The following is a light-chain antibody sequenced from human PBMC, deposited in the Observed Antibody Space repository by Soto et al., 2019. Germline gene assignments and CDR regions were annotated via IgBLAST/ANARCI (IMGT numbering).Light chain of an antibody. CDR3: QHYTTSSVT. CDR2: GAS. J-gene: IGKJ5*01. V-gene: IGKV3-20*01. CDR1: QSVSSSY. Sequence: EIVLTQSPGTLSLSPGERATLSCRASQSVSSSYLAWYQQKPGQAPRLLIYGASSRATGIPDRFSGSGSGTDFTLTISSLEAEDFAVYYCQHYTTSSVTFGQGTRLETK.